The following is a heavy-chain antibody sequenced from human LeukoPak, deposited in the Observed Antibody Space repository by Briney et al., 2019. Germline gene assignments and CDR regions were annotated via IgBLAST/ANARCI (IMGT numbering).Heavy chain of an antibody. CDR2: ISFDGSNE. J-gene: IGHJ6*02. D-gene: IGHD1-26*01. V-gene: IGHV3-30*18. Sequence: GRSLRLSCAASGFTFDSYGMHWVRQAPGKGLEWVVVISFDGSNEYYADSVKGRFSISRDNSKNSLYLQMNSLSTEDTAVYYCAKDVRELFQRYFFGMDVWGQGTTVTVSS. CDR3: AKDVRELFQRYFFGMDV. CDR1: GFTFDSYG.